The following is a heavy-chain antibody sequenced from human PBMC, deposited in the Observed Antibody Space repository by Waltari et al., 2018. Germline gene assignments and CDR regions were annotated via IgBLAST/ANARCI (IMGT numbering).Heavy chain of an antibody. CDR3: ARGELGSDWYFDL. CDR2: ISSSGSTI. D-gene: IGHD7-27*01. Sequence: EVQLVESGGGLVQPGGSLRLSCAASGFTFSSYDMNWVRQAPGKGLEWVSYISSSGSTIYYADSVKGRFTISRDNAKNSLYLQMNSLRAEDTAVYYCARGELGSDWYFDLWGRGTLVTVSS. J-gene: IGHJ2*01. CDR1: GFTFSSYD. V-gene: IGHV3-48*03.